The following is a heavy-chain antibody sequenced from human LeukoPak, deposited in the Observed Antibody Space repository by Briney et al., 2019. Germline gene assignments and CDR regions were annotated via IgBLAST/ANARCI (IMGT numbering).Heavy chain of an antibody. CDR3: ARFAGSSWYSEGMDV. CDR1: GFTFSSYA. D-gene: IGHD6-13*01. J-gene: IGHJ6*02. Sequence: PGGSLRLSCAASGFTFSSYAMSWVRQAPGKGLEWVAVISYDGSNKYYADSVKGRFTISRDNSKNTLYLQMNSLRAEDTAVYYCARFAGSSWYSEGMDVWGQGTTVTVSS. CDR2: ISYDGSNK. V-gene: IGHV3-30-3*01.